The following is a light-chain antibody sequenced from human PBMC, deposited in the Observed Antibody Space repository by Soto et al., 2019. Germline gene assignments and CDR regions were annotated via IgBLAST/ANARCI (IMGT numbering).Light chain of an antibody. CDR3: QQSHSTPLT. Sequence: DIQMSKSPSSLSASVGDRVTITCRASQSISSYLNWYQQKPGQAPKLLISAASSLQSGVPARFSGSGSGTDFTLTISSLRPEDFANYYCQQSHSTPLTFGQGTKLEIK. J-gene: IGKJ2*01. V-gene: IGKV1-39*01. CDR2: AAS. CDR1: QSISSY.